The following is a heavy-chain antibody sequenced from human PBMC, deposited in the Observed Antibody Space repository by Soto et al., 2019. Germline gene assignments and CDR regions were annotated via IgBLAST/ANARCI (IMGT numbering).Heavy chain of an antibody. CDR1: GYSFTSFW. V-gene: IGHV5-51*01. J-gene: IGHJ4*02. Sequence: LGESLKISCKGFGYSFTSFWIAWVRQMPGKGLEWMGIIYVDDSETRYSPSFQGQVTISADKSINAAYLQWSSLKASDTAMYYCARGGRGEYWGQGTLVTVSS. CDR2: IYVDDSET. D-gene: IGHD2-15*01. CDR3: ARGGRGEY.